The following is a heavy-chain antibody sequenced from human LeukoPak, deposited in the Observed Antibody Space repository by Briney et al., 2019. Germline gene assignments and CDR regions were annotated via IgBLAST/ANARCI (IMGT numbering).Heavy chain of an antibody. CDR1: GYTFTSCD. J-gene: IGHJ5*02. CDR3: ARVKSLFLRPFDP. Sequence: ASVTVSCKASGYTFTSCDINWVRQATGQGLEWMGWMNPNSGNTGYAQKFQGRVTMTRNTSISTAYMELSSLRSEDTAVYYCARVKSLFLRPFDPWGQGTLVTVSS. CDR2: MNPNSGNT. D-gene: IGHD3-3*01. V-gene: IGHV1-8*01.